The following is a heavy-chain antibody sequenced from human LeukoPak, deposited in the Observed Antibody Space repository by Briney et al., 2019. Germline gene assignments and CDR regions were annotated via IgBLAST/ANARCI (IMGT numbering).Heavy chain of an antibody. J-gene: IGHJ2*01. D-gene: IGHD6-13*01. CDR2: INHSGST. CDR3: ARVRYSSSPWYFDL. CDR1: GGSFSGYY. Sequence: TSETLSLTCAVYGGSFSGYYWSWIRQPPGKGLEWIGEINHSGSTNYNPSLKSRVTISVDTSKNQFSLKLSSVTAADTAVYYCARVRYSSSPWYFDLWGRGTLVTVSS. V-gene: IGHV4-34*01.